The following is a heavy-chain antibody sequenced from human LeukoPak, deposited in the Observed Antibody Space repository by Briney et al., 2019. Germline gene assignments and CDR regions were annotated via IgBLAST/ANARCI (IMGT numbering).Heavy chain of an antibody. CDR1: GDSVSSNSAA. Sequence: PSQTLSLTCAISGDSVSSNSAAWNWIRQSPSRGLEWLGRTFYRSKWYNDYAVSVKSRITINPDTPKNQVSLQLNSVTPEDTAVYYCARETSFRYYDIWSGWDYWGQGTLVTVSS. V-gene: IGHV6-1*01. J-gene: IGHJ4*02. CDR3: ARETSFRYYDIWSGWDY. D-gene: IGHD3-3*01. CDR2: TFYRSKWYN.